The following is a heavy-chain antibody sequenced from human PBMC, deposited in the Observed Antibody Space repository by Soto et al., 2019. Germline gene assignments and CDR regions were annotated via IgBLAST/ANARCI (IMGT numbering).Heavy chain of an antibody. CDR1: GYTFTIYA. J-gene: IGHJ3*02. D-gene: IGHD2-2*01. V-gene: IGHV1-3*01. CDR2: INAGNGNT. CDR3: ARYGDQLPRRAFDI. Sequence: APVKVSCKASGYTFTIYAMHWVRQAPGQRLEWMGWINAGNGNTKYSQKFQGRVTITRDTSASTAYMELSSLRSEDTAVYYCARYGDQLPRRAFDIWGQGTMVTVSS.